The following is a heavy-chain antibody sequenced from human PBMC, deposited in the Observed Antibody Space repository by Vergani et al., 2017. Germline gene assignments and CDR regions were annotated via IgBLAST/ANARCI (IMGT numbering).Heavy chain of an antibody. J-gene: IGHJ4*02. CDR3: ARSLYYGSGSYYLRKAHFDY. D-gene: IGHD3-10*01. Sequence: QVQLQQWGAGLLKPSETLSLTCAVYGGSFSGYYWSWIRQPPGKGLEWIGEINHSGSTNYNPSLKSRVTISVDTSKNQFSLELSAVTAADTAVYYCARSLYYGSGSYYLRKAHFDYWGQGTLVTVSS. CDR1: GGSFSGYY. CDR2: INHSGST. V-gene: IGHV4-34*01.